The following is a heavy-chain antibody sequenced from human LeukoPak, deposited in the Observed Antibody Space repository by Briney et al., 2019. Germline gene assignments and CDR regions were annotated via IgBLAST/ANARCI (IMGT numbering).Heavy chain of an antibody. J-gene: IGHJ4*02. D-gene: IGHD6-13*01. CDR1: GYTFTSYG. Sequence: ASVKVSCKASGYTFTSYGISWVRQAPRQGLEWMGWISAYNGNTNYAQKLQGRVTMTTDTSTSTAYMELRSLRSDDTAVYYCARGAGYSSSWYPPGVDYWGQGTLVTVSS. CDR2: ISAYNGNT. CDR3: ARGAGYSSSWYPPGVDY. V-gene: IGHV1-18*04.